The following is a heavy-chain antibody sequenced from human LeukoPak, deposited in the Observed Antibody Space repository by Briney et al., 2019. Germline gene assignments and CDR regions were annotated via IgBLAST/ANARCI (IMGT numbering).Heavy chain of an antibody. V-gene: IGHV1-69*13. Sequence: ASVKVSCKASGGTFSSYAISWVRQAPGQGLEWMGGIIPIFGTANYAQKFQGRVTITADESTSTAYMELSSLRSEDTAVYYCARGYYYDSSGFYAFDTWGQGTMVTVSS. D-gene: IGHD3-22*01. J-gene: IGHJ3*02. CDR2: IIPIFGTA. CDR1: GGTFSSYA. CDR3: ARGYYYDSSGFYAFDT.